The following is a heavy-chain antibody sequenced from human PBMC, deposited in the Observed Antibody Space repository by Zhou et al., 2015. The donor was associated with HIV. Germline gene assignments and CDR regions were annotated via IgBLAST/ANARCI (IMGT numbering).Heavy chain of an antibody. CDR3: ASTAGQDDAFDI. Sequence: QVQLVQSGAEVKKPGASVKVSCKASGYTFISYYAHWVRQAPGQGLEWVGIINPSGGSTTYAPKFQDRVTMTRDTSTSTVYMELSSLRSEDTAVYYCASTAGQDDAFDIWGQGTMVTVSS. CDR2: INPSGGST. D-gene: IGHD3-10*01. J-gene: IGHJ3*02. V-gene: IGHV1-46*01. CDR1: GYTFISYY.